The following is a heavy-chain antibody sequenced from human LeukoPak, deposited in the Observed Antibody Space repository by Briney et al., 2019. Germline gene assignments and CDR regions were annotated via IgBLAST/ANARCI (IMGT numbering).Heavy chain of an antibody. D-gene: IGHD3/OR15-3a*01. CDR3: ASGTLDSFDS. CDR2: INPKSGDT. Sequence: GASVKVSCKASGYMFTAYYIHWVRQAPGQGLEWMGWINPKSGDTKFPQKFEGRVSMTRDTSISTAYMGLSSLRSDDTAVYYCASGTLDSFDSWGQGTLVTVSS. V-gene: IGHV1-2*02. J-gene: IGHJ5*01. CDR1: GYMFTAYY.